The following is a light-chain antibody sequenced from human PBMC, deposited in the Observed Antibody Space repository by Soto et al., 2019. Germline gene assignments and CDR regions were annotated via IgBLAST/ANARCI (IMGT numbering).Light chain of an antibody. Sequence: QSVLTQPPSVSRAPGQRVTISCTGSSSNIGAGNDVHWYKQVPGTAPKLLIYGNSNRPSGVPDRISGSKSGTSASLAITGLQTEDEAHFYCQSYDSSLSAYVFGTGTKLTVL. J-gene: IGLJ1*01. CDR3: QSYDSSLSAYV. V-gene: IGLV1-40*01. CDR1: SSNIGAGND. CDR2: GNS.